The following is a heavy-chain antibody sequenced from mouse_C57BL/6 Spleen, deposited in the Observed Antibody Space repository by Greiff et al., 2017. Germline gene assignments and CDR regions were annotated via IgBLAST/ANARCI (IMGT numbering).Heavy chain of an antibody. V-gene: IGHV3-6*01. Sequence: EVKLMESGPGLVKPSQSLSLTCSVTGYSITSGYYWNWIRQFPGNKLEWMGYISYDGSNNYNPSLKNRISITRDTSKNQFFLKLNTVTTEDTATYYCANYYGRNWYFGVWGTGTTVTVSS. CDR2: ISYDGSN. D-gene: IGHD1-1*01. CDR3: ANYYGRNWYFGV. J-gene: IGHJ1*03. CDR1: GYSITSGYY.